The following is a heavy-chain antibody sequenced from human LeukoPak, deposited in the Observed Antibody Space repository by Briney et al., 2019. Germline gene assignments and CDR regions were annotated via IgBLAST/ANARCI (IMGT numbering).Heavy chain of an antibody. Sequence: GGSLRLSCAASEFTFSNSGMHWVRQAPGKGLEWVAFIRFDGGTKYYADSVKGRFTISRDNSKNTLYLQMNSLRAEDTAVYYCAKDWTAGAYYYYYYMDVWGKGTTVTISS. V-gene: IGHV3-30*02. CDR3: AKDWTAGAYYYYYYMDV. D-gene: IGHD3/OR15-3a*01. CDR1: EFTFSNSG. J-gene: IGHJ6*03. CDR2: IRFDGGTK.